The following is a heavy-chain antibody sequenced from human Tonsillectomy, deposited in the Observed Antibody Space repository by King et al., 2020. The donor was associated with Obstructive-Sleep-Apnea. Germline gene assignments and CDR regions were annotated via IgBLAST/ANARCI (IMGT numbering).Heavy chain of an antibody. CDR3: ARGRGGSYVGVY. V-gene: IGHV3-74*01. D-gene: IGHD1-26*01. CDR2: INSDGSST. J-gene: IGHJ4*02. CDR1: GFTFSSYW. Sequence: VQLVESGGGLVQPGGSLRLSCAASGFTFSSYWMHWVRQAPGKGLVWVSRINSDGSSTSYADSVKVLFTISRDNAKNTLYLQMNSLIAEDTAVYYCARGRGGSYVGVYWGQGTLVTVSS.